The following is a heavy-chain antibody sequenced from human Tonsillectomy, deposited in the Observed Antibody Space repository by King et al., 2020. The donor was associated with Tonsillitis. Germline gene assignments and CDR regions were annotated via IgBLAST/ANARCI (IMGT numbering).Heavy chain of an antibody. CDR1: GYTFTSHG. Sequence: QLVQSGAEVKRPGASVKVSCKASGYTFTSHGITWVRQAPGQGLEWMGWISVYNANTKYAQKLQGRVTMTMDTSTSTAYMELRSLRSDDTAVYYCARGDLRFLVGGIYNMDVWGQGTTVTVSS. D-gene: IGHD3-3*01. J-gene: IGHJ6*02. CDR2: ISVYNANT. V-gene: IGHV1-18*04. CDR3: ARGDLRFLVGGIYNMDV.